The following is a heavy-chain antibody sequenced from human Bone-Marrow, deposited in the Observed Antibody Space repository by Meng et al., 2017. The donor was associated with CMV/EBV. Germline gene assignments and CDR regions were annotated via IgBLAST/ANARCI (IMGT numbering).Heavy chain of an antibody. CDR2: ISAYNGNT. Sequence: ASVKVSCKASGYTFTSYGISWVRQAPGQGLEWMGWISAYNGNTNYAQKLQGRVTMTTDTSTSTAYMELRSLRSDDTAMYYCARDGGITGTTQKNADWGQGQLVNGAS. CDR1: GYTFTSYG. V-gene: IGHV1-18*01. D-gene: IGHD1-7*01. CDR3: ARDGGITGTTQKNAD. J-gene: IGHJ4*01.